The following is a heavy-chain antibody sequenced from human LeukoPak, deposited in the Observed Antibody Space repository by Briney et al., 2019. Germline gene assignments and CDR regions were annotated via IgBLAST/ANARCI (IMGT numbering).Heavy chain of an antibody. V-gene: IGHV1-3*01. Sequence: GASVKVSCKASRYTFTNYAIHWVRQAPGQRLEWMGWFNSDKGNTEYSQKFQGRVIITRDTSASTAYMELSSLRPEDTAVFFCARGDPNSSGWTLDYWGQGTLVTVSS. J-gene: IGHJ4*02. D-gene: IGHD6-19*01. CDR1: RYTFTNYA. CDR3: ARGDPNSSGWTLDY. CDR2: FNSDKGNT.